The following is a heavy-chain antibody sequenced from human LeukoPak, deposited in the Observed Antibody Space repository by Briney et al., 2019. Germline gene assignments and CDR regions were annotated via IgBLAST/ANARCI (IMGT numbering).Heavy chain of an antibody. CDR2: IIPIFGTA. CDR3: ASRLYCSNTRCRNFPFAY. J-gene: IGHJ4*02. V-gene: IGHV1-69*13. Sequence: SVKVSCKASGGTFSSYAINWVRQAPGQGVEWMGGIIPIFGTANYAQKFKDRVTITADESKRTAYMEMSRLRSEDTGIYYCASRLYCSNTRCRNFPFAYWGQGTLVTVSS. D-gene: IGHD2-2*01. CDR1: GGTFSSYA.